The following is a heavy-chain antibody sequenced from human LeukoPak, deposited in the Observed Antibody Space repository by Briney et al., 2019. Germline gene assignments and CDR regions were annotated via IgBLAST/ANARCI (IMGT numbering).Heavy chain of an antibody. CDR1: GFTFSSYG. Sequence: QSGGSLRLSCAASGFTFSSYGMHWVRQAPGKGLEWVAVISYDGSNKYYADSVKGRFTISRDNSKNTLYLQMNSLRAEDTAVYYCAKSIGCSGGSCYFRPNDAFDIWGQGTMVTVSS. J-gene: IGHJ3*02. CDR3: AKSIGCSGGSCYFRPNDAFDI. V-gene: IGHV3-30*18. D-gene: IGHD2-15*01. CDR2: ISYDGSNK.